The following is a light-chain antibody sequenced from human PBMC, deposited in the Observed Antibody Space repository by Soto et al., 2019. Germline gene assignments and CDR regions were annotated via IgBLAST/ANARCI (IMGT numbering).Light chain of an antibody. Sequence: EIVLTQSPGTLSLSPGERATLSCRASQSVRSSYLAWYQQKPGQAPRLLIYGASSRATGIPDRFSGSGSGTDFSLTISRQEPEDVAVYYCQQYGSSPVTFGGGTKVEIK. CDR2: GAS. J-gene: IGKJ4*01. CDR3: QQYGSSPVT. CDR1: QSVRSSY. V-gene: IGKV3-20*01.